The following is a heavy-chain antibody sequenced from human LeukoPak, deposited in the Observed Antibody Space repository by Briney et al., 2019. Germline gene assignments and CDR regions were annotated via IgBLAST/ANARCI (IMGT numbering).Heavy chain of an antibody. J-gene: IGHJ4*02. Sequence: ASVKVSCKASGYTFTSYAMNWVRQAPGQGLEWMGWINTNTGNPTYAQGFTGRFVFSLDTSVSTAYLQISSLKAEDTAVYYCARDALGGYFDWLLSYFDYWGQGTLVTVSS. V-gene: IGHV7-4-1*02. D-gene: IGHD3-9*01. CDR3: ARDALGGYFDWLLSYFDY. CDR1: GYTFTSYA. CDR2: INTNTGNP.